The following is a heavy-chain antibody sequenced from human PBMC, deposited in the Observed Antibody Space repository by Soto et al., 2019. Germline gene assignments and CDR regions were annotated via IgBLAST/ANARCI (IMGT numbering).Heavy chain of an antibody. J-gene: IGHJ4*02. D-gene: IGHD6-19*01. CDR2: TYYRSNWRH. CDR1: GDSVSSNTAA. V-gene: IGHV6-1*01. CDR3: ARGVAGSGFDR. Sequence: QVHLQQSGPGLVKPSQTLSLTCAISGDSVSSNTAAWNWIRSSPSRGLAWLGRTYYRSNWRHEYAVSVKSRMTVNPDTSKNHFSLQLNSVTPDDTAVYYCARGVAGSGFDRWGQGTLVTVSS.